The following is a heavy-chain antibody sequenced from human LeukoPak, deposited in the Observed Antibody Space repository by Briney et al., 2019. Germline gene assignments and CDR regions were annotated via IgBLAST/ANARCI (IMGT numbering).Heavy chain of an antibody. CDR3: ARGSGYYDY. D-gene: IGHD3-22*01. CDR1: GFTFSSYG. CDR2: ISSSSSTI. V-gene: IGHV3-48*04. Sequence: PGGSLRLSCAASGFTFSSYGMTWVRQAPGKGLEWVSYISSSSSTIYYADSVKGRFTISRDNAKNSLYLQMNSLRAEDTAVYYCARGSGYYDYWGQGTLVTVSS. J-gene: IGHJ4*02.